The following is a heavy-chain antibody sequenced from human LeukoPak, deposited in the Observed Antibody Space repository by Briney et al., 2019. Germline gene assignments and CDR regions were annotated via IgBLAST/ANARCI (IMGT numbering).Heavy chain of an antibody. Sequence: SETLSLTCAVSGYSISSGYYWGWIRQPPGKGLEWIGSIYHSGSTYYNPSLKSRVVISVDTSKNQFSLKLTSVTAADTAVYYCAGDQRPTAYSYDSGRYYVDYWGQGTLATVSS. CDR1: GYSISSGYY. CDR3: AGDQRPTAYSYDSGRYYVDY. D-gene: IGHD3-22*01. V-gene: IGHV4-38-2*02. CDR2: IYHSGST. J-gene: IGHJ4*02.